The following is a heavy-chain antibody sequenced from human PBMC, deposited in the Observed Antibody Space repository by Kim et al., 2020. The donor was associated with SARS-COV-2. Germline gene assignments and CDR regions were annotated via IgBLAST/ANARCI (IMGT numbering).Heavy chain of an antibody. V-gene: IGHV3-30*18. CDR2: ISYDGSKK. J-gene: IGHJ4*02. Sequence: GGSLRLSCAASGFTFSSFGMQWVRQAPGKGLQWVAVISYDGSKKFFADSVKGRFTISRDNSKNIVYLQMNSLRAEDTAVYHCVKEYQSMSFLDYWGQGTLVTVSS. D-gene: IGHD2-2*01. CDR1: GFTFSSFG. CDR3: VKEYQSMSFLDY.